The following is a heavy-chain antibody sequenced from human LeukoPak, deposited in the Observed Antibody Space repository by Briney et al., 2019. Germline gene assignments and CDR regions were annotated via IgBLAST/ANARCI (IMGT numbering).Heavy chain of an antibody. CDR2: ISSSSSYI. V-gene: IGHV3-21*04. J-gene: IGHJ4*02. CDR3: AKLLLEQLVLDY. CDR1: GFTFSSYS. Sequence: PGGSLRLSCAASGFTFSSYSMNWVRQAPGKGLEWVSSISSSSSYIYYADSVKGRFTISRDNAKNTLYLQMNSLRAEDTAVYYCAKLLLEQLVLDYWGQGTLVTVSS. D-gene: IGHD6-13*01.